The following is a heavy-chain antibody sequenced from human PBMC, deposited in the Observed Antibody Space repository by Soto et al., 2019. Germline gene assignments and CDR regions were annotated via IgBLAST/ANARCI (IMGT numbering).Heavy chain of an antibody. CDR2: ISSSSSTI. D-gene: IGHD2-2*01. Sequence: EVQLVESGGGLVQPGGSLRLSCAASGFTFSSYSMNWFRQAPGKGLEWVSYISSSSSTIYYADSVKGRFTISRDNAKNSLYLQMNSLRAEDTAVYYCARDLGSCSSTSCYLYFDYWGQGPLVTVSS. J-gene: IGHJ4*02. CDR1: GFTFSSYS. CDR3: ARDLGSCSSTSCYLYFDY. V-gene: IGHV3-48*01.